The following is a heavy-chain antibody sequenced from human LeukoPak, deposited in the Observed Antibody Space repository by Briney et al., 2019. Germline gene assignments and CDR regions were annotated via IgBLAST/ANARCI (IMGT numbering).Heavy chain of an antibody. Sequence: SETLSLTCTVPGGSISSNYWSWIRQPPGKGPEWIGYIYYSGSTNCNPSLKSRLTISVDTSKNQFSLKLRSVTAADTAVYYCARRTTTFFDYWGQGTLVTVSS. CDR2: IYYSGST. D-gene: IGHD4-17*01. J-gene: IGHJ4*02. CDR3: ARRTTTFFDY. CDR1: GGSISSNY. V-gene: IGHV4-59*01.